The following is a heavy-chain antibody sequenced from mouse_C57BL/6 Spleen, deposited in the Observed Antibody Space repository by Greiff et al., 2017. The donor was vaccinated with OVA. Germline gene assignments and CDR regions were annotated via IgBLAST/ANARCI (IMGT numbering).Heavy chain of an antibody. CDR1: GYTFTSYW. V-gene: IGHV1-74*01. CDR3: AIPYGNDWYFGV. J-gene: IGHJ1*03. CDR2: IHPSDSDT. D-gene: IGHD2-1*01. Sequence: QVQLQQPGAELVKPGASVKVSCKASGYTFTSYWMHWVKQRPGQGLELIGRIHPSDSDTNYNQKFKGKATLTVDKSSSTAYMQLSSLTSEDSAVYYCAIPYGNDWYFGVWGTGTTVTVSS.